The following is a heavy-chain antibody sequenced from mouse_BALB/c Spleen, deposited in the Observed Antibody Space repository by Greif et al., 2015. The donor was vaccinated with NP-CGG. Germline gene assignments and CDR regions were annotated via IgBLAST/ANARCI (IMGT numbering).Heavy chain of an antibody. J-gene: IGHJ1*01. D-gene: IGHD4-1*01. Sequence: VQLQQSGAELVKPGASVKLSCTASGFNIKDTYMHWVKQGPEQGLEWIGRIDLANGNTKYDPKFQGKATITADTSSNTAYLQLSSLTSEDTAVYYCANWDWYFDVWGAGTTVTVSS. CDR3: ANWDWYFDV. CDR2: IDLANGNT. CDR1: GFNIKDTY. V-gene: IGHV14-3*02.